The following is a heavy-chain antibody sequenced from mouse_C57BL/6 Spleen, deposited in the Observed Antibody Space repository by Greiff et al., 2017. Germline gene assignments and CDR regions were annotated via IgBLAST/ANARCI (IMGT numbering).Heavy chain of an antibody. Sequence: QVQLKQPGAELVKPGASVKLSCKASGYTFTSYWMHWVKQRPGRGLEWIGRIDPNSGGTKYNEKFKSKATLTVDKPSSTAYMQLSSLTSEDSAVXYCAHGSSPWYYAMDYWGQGTSVTVSS. V-gene: IGHV1-72*01. CDR1: GYTFTSYW. CDR3: AHGSSPWYYAMDY. CDR2: IDPNSGGT. J-gene: IGHJ4*01. D-gene: IGHD1-1*01.